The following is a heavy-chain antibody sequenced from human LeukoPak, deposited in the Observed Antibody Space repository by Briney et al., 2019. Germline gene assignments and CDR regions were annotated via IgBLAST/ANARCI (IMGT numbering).Heavy chain of an antibody. CDR1: GFTFSSYS. D-gene: IGHD5-12*01. CDR3: APLVAHFGY. J-gene: IGHJ4*02. Sequence: GGSLRLSCAASGFTFSSYSMNWVRQAPGKGLEWVSVIYSGGSTYYADSVKGRFTISRDNSKNTLYLQMNSLRAEDTAVYYCAPLVAHFGYWGQGTLVTVSS. V-gene: IGHV3-53*01. CDR2: IYSGGST.